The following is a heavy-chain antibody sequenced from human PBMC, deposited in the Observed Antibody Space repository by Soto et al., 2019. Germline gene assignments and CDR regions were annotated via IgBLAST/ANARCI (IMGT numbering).Heavy chain of an antibody. CDR1: GFFLSESY. D-gene: IGHD3-16*02. J-gene: IGHJ5*02. Sequence: SDTLSLTCSFYGFFLSESYWSWIRQPPGKGLEWIGEVNHFGGTNYNPSLNSRFTMSVDTSHNQFSLSLISVTAADTAMYFCVKIRYQMPSSVLWLAPWAREPPVT. V-gene: IGHV4-34*01. CDR3: VKIRYQMPSSVLWLAP. CDR2: VNHFGGT.